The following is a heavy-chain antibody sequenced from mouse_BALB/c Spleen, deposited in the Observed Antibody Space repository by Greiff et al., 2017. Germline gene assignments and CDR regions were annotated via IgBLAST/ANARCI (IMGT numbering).Heavy chain of an antibody. CDR1: GYTFTSYW. J-gene: IGHJ4*01. Sequence: VQLQQSGAELAKPGASVKMSCKASGYTFTSYWMHWVKQRPGQGLEWIGYINPSTGYTEYNQKFKDKATLTADKSSSTAYMQLSSLTSEDSAVYYCARRRCHYGLYYAMDYWGQGTSVTVSS. D-gene: IGHD1-2*01. CDR2: INPSTGYT. V-gene: IGHV1-7*01. CDR3: ARRRCHYGLYYAMDY.